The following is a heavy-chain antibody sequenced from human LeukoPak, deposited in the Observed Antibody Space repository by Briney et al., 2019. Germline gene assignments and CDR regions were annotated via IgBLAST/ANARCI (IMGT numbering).Heavy chain of an antibody. CDR1: GFTFSSYS. V-gene: IGHV3-21*01. CDR2: ISSSSSYI. J-gene: IGHJ4*02. CDR3: ARDPGRGGRYCSSTSCYGEAFDY. Sequence: PGGSLRLSCAASGFTFSSYSMNWVRQAPGKGLEWVSSISSSSSYIYYADSVKGRFTISRDNAKNSLYLQMNSLRAEDTAVYYCARDPGRGGRYCSSTSCYGEAFDYWGQGTLVTVS. D-gene: IGHD2-2*01.